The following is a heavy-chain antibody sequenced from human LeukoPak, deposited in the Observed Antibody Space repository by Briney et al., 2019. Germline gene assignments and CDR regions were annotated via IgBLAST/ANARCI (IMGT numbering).Heavy chain of an antibody. Sequence: SETLSLTCAVSGGSISSNNWWSWVRQPPGKGLEWIGEVYHSGITTYEPSLKSRVTMSVDTSKNQFSLKLSSVTAADTAVYYCARDHGGLLDYWGQGTLVTVSS. D-gene: IGHD3-16*01. CDR2: VYHSGIT. CDR1: GGSISSNNW. CDR3: ARDHGGLLDY. V-gene: IGHV4-4*02. J-gene: IGHJ4*02.